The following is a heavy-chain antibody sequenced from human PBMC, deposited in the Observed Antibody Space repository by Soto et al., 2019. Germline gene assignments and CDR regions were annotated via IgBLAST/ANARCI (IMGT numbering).Heavy chain of an antibody. J-gene: IGHJ4*02. CDR1: GLTFSNYA. CDR3: ATLKFGLKYYFEY. V-gene: IGHV3-23*01. D-gene: IGHD3-10*01. Sequence: GGSLRLSCAASGLTFSNYAMSWVRQAPGKGLEWVTAISGSGDTYYADSVKGRFTISRDNSKNTLYLQMNSLRAEDTAVYYCATLKFGLKYYFEYWGQGTLVTVSS. CDR2: ISGSGDT.